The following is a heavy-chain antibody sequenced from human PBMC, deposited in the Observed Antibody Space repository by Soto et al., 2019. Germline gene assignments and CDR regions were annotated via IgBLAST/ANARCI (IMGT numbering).Heavy chain of an antibody. CDR2: IRSKAYGGTT. CDR3: TRDRRPPFTITIFGVVMNYMDV. Sequence: GGSLRLSCTASGFTFGDYAMSWFLQAPGKGLEWVGFIRSKAYGGTTEYAASVKGRFTISRDDSKSIAYLQMNSLKTEDTAVYYCTRDRRPPFTITIFGVVMNYMDVWGKGTTVTVSS. CDR1: GFTFGDYA. V-gene: IGHV3-49*03. J-gene: IGHJ6*03. D-gene: IGHD3-3*01.